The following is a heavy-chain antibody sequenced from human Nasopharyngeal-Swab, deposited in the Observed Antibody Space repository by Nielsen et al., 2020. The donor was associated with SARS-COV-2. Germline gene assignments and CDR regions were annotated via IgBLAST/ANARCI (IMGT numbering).Heavy chain of an antibody. CDR2: IHYSGNR. D-gene: IGHD5-18*01. J-gene: IGHJ4*02. Sequence: WSRQSPGKGLEWIGTIHYSGNRFYNPSLRSRLSISVDTSKNQFSLQLSSVTAADTAVYYCAKQRGDTAMVFDFWGQGTLVTVSS. V-gene: IGHV4-39*01. CDR3: AKQRGDTAMVFDF.